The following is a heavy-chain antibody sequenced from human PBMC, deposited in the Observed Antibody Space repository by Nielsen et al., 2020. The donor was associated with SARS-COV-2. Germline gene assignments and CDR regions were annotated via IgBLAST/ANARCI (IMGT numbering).Heavy chain of an antibody. Sequence: SETLSLTCTVSGGSISSYYWSWIRQPPGKGLEWIGYIYYSGSTNYNPSLKSRVTISVDTSKNQFSLKLSSVTAADTAVYYCARRGGYCSGGSCYSLGYWGQGTLVTVSS. CDR1: GGSISSYY. J-gene: IGHJ4*02. V-gene: IGHV4-59*08. D-gene: IGHD2-15*01. CDR2: IYYSGST. CDR3: ARRGGYCSGGSCYSLGY.